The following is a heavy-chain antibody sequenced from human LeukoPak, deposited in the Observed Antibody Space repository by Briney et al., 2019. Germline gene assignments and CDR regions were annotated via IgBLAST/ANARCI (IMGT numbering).Heavy chain of an antibody. V-gene: IGHV4-39*02. CDR2: IYYSGSS. CDR1: GGSISSSSHY. D-gene: IGHD5-12*01. J-gene: IGHJ6*03. CDR3: ARLPAITTYYYSYIDV. Sequence: SETLSLTCAVSGGSISSSSHYWGWIRQAPGKRLECIGTIYYSGSSYYSPALEGRVTMCVYTSKKDFSLRLSSVTDADTAVYYCARLPAITTYYYSYIDVWGKGPMVTVSS.